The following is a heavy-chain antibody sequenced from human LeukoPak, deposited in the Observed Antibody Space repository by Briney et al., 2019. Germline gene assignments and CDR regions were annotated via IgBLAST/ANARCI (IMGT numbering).Heavy chain of an antibody. V-gene: IGHV4-30-4*01. Sequence: SETLSLTCTVSGGSISSGDYYWSWIRQPPGKGLEWIGYIYYSGSTYYNPSLKSRVTISVDTSKNQFSLKLSSVTAADTAVYYCAREATDKSYYYGMDVWGQGTTVTVSS. D-gene: IGHD1-26*01. J-gene: IGHJ6*02. CDR2: IYYSGST. CDR3: AREATDKSYYYGMDV. CDR1: GGSISSGDYY.